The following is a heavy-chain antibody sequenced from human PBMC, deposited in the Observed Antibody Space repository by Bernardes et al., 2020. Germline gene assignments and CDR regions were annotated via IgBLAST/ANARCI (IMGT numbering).Heavy chain of an antibody. CDR3: ARSSCSGGSCYALNWFDP. J-gene: IGHJ5*02. D-gene: IGHD2-15*01. CDR2: IYYSGST. Sequence: LSLPCTFSGGSISSGGYYWSWIRQHPGKGLEWIGYIYYSGSTYYNPSLKSRVTISVDTSKNQFSLKLSSVTAADTAVYYCARSSCSGGSCYALNWFDPWGQGTLVTVSS. V-gene: IGHV4-31*03. CDR1: GGSISSGGYY.